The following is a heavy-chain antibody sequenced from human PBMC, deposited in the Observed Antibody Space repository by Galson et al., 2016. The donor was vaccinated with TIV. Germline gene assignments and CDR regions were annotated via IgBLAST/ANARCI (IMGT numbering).Heavy chain of an antibody. CDR1: GYTFTTYA. CDR2: INAGNGDT. J-gene: IGHJ4*02. D-gene: IGHD6-19*01. CDR3: ARGATSDWPFDY. Sequence: KVSCKASGYTFTTYAIHWVRQAPGHGLEWMGWINAGNGDTKYSQKFQGRVNISRDTSASTAYMELSSLTSEDTAMYYCARGATSDWPFDYWGQATLVTVSS. V-gene: IGHV1-3*01.